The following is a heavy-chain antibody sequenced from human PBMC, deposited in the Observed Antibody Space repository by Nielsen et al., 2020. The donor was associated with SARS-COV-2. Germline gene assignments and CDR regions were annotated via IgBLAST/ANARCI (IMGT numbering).Heavy chain of an antibody. D-gene: IGHD3-22*01. CDR2: IYSGGST. CDR1: GFTVSSNY. J-gene: IGHJ3*01. Sequence: GESLKISCAASGFTVSSNYMSWVRQAPGKGLEWVAVIYSGGSTYYADSVKGRFTISKDNTKNTLNLQMNNVRAEDTAVYYCSRGGDYYDRSGLVWGQGTMVTVSS. CDR3: SRGGDYYDRSGLV. V-gene: IGHV3-53*01.